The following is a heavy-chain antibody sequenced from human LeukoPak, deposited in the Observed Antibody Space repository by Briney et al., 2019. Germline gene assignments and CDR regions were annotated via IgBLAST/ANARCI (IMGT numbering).Heavy chain of an antibody. CDR3: AREYYYGSGSYYN. D-gene: IGHD3-10*01. V-gene: IGHV4-39*02. CDR1: GGSISSSGYY. Sequence: SETLPLTCTVSGGSISSSGYYWGWIRQPPGKGLEWIGNIYYSGSTYYNPSLKSRVTISVDTSKNQFSLKLSSVTAADTAVYYCAREYYYGSGSYYNWGQGTLVTVSS. CDR2: IYYSGST. J-gene: IGHJ4*02.